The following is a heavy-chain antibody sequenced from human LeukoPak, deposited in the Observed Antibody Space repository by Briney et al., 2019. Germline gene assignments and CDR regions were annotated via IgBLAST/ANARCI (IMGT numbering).Heavy chain of an antibody. V-gene: IGHV3-33*01. J-gene: IGHJ4*02. D-gene: IGHD5-24*01. Sequence: GGSLRLSCAASGFTFSSYGMHWVRQAPGKGLEWVAVIWYDGSNKYYADSVKGRFTISRGNSKNTLYLQMNSLRAEDTAVYYCARGGDGYNSVDYWGQGTLVTVSS. CDR1: GFTFSSYG. CDR2: IWYDGSNK. CDR3: ARGGDGYNSVDY.